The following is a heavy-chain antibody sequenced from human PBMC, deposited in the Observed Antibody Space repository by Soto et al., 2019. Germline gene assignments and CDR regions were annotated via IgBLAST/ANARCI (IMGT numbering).Heavy chain of an antibody. V-gene: IGHV4-31*03. D-gene: IGHD3-16*01. CDR1: GGSISSGDYY. CDR2: IYFSGST. J-gene: IGHJ5*02. CDR3: ATSTPLRLGWFDP. Sequence: QVQLQESGPGLVKPSQTLSLTCTVSGGSISSGDYYWTWIRQHPGKGLEWIGYIYFSGSTYYNPSLKSRVTISVDTSKNHFSLRLSSVTAADTAVYYCATSTPLRLGWFDPWGQGTLVTVSS.